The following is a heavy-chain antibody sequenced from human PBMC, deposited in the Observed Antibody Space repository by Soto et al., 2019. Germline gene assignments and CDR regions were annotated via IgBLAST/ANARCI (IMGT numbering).Heavy chain of an antibody. CDR3: AKGGTVTTFDYFDY. J-gene: IGHJ4*02. V-gene: IGHV3-9*01. CDR1: GFTFDDYA. CDR2: ISWNSGSI. D-gene: IGHD4-17*01. Sequence: EVQLVESGGGLVQPGRSLRLSCAASGFTFDDYAMHWVRQAPGKGLEWVSGISWNSGSIGYADSVKGRFTISSDNAKNSLYLQMNSLRAEDTALYYCAKGGTVTTFDYFDYWGQGTLVTVSS.